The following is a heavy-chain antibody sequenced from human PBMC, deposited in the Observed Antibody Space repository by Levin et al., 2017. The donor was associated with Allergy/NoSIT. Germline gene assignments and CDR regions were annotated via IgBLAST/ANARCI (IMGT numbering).Heavy chain of an antibody. D-gene: IGHD3-3*01. J-gene: IGHJ4*02. CDR3: AKDHVGKNTYYDFWSGYGGFDY. V-gene: IGHV3-30*18. CDR2: ISYDGSNK. CDR1: GFTFSSYG. Sequence: PGESLKISCAASGFTFSSYGMHWVRQAPGKGLEWVAVISYDGSNKYYADSVKGRFTISRDNSKNTLYLQMNSLRAEDTAVYYCAKDHVGKNTYYDFWSGYGGFDYWGQGTLVTVSS.